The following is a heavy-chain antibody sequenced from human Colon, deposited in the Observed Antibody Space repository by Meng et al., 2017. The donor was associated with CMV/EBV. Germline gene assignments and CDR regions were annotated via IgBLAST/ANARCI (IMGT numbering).Heavy chain of an antibody. D-gene: IGHD2-2*02. CDR2: ISVSSTTI. CDR3: ARGGGLGYCSSTSCYTSDAFDI. Sequence: GESLKISCIASGFTFTDYYMSWIRQAPGEGPEWVADISVSSTTIHYADSVKGRFTISRDNTKNSLYLQMNSLRAEDTAVYYCARGGGLGYCSSTSCYTSDAFDIWGQGTMVTVSS. V-gene: IGHV3-11*04. CDR1: GFTFTDYY. J-gene: IGHJ3*02.